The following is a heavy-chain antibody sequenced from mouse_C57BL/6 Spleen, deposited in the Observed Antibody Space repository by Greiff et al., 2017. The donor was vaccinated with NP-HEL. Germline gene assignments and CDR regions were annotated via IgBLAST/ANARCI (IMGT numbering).Heavy chain of an antibody. CDR2: ISSGGDYI. D-gene: IGHD2-1*01. J-gene: IGHJ2*01. CDR3: TRIYGNYLYYFDY. V-gene: IGHV5-9-1*02. CDR1: GFTFSSYA. Sequence: EVKLMESGEGLVKPGGSLKLSCAASGFTFSSYAMSWVRQTPEKRLEWVAYISSGGDYIYYADTVKGRFTISRDNARNTLYLQMSSLKSEDTAMYYCTRIYGNYLYYFDYWGQGTTLTVSS.